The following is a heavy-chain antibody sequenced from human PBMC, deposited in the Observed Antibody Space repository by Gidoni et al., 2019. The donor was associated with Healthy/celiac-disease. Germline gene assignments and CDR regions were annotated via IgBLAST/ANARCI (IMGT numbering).Heavy chain of an antibody. CDR1: GGSFSGYS. D-gene: IGHD5-18*01. CDR3: ARGGGYTAMGYI. J-gene: IGHJ4*02. V-gene: IGHV4-34*01. CDR2: ITHSGST. Sequence: QVQLQQWGAGLLKPSETQSLTCAVYGGSFSGYSWSWIRQPPGKGLEWIGEITHSGSTNYNPSLKSRVTISVDTSKNQFSLKLSSVTAADTAVYYCARGGGYTAMGYIWGQGTLVTVSS.